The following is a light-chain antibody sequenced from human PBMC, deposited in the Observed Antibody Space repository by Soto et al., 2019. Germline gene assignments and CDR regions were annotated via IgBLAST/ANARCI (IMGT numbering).Light chain of an antibody. CDR2: GNS. Sequence: QSVLTQPPSVSGAPGQRVTISCTGSSSNIGAGYDVHWYQQLPGTAPKLLIYGNSNRPSGVPDRFSGSKSGTSASLAITGLQAEDEADYYCQSYDCSLSAYVFGTGTKLTVL. J-gene: IGLJ1*01. V-gene: IGLV1-40*01. CDR1: SSNIGAGYD. CDR3: QSYDCSLSAYV.